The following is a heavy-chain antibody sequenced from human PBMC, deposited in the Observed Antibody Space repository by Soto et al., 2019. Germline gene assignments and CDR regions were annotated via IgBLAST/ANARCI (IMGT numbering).Heavy chain of an antibody. J-gene: IGHJ5*02. CDR3: AKDRITIFGRPKPWTQETDNWFDP. V-gene: IGHV3-23*01. CDR1: GFTFSSYA. Sequence: PGGSLRLSCAASGFTFSSYAMSWVRQAPGKGLEWVSAISGSGGSTYYADSVKGRFTISRDNSKNTLYLQMNSLRAEDTAVYYCAKDRITIFGRPKPWTQETDNWFDPWGQGTLVTVSS. CDR2: ISGSGGST. D-gene: IGHD3-3*01.